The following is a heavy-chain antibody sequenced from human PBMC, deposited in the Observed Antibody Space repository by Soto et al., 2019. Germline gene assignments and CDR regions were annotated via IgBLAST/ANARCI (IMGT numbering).Heavy chain of an antibody. V-gene: IGHV3-33*01. CDR3: ARVPPRSDSSAWYYFDY. CDR2: IWYDGSNK. Sequence: QVQLVESGGGVVQPGRSLRLSCAASGFTFSNYGMHWVRQAPGKGLEWVAVIWYDGSNKYYGDSVKGRFTISRDNSKNTLYLTMSSLRADDTAVYYCARVPPRSDSSAWYYFDYWGQGIMVTFSS. D-gene: IGHD6-19*01. J-gene: IGHJ4*02. CDR1: GFTFSNYG.